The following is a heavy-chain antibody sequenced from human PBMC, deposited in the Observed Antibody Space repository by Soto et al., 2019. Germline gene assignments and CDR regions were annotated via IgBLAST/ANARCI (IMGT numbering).Heavy chain of an antibody. J-gene: IGHJ4*02. CDR2: ISGSGADT. V-gene: IGHV3-23*01. D-gene: IGHD6-25*01. Sequence: EVQLLESGGGLVQPGGSLRLSCAATGFSFSSYAMTWVRQAPGKGLEWVSAISGSGADTYYADSVKGRFTFSRDNAKNTLYVQMNSLRAEDTAVYYCARGIGYAAQDYWGQGTLVTVSS. CDR3: ARGIGYAAQDY. CDR1: GFSFSSYA.